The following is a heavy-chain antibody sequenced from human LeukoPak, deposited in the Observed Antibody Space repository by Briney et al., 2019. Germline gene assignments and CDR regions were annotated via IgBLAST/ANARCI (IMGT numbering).Heavy chain of an antibody. D-gene: IGHD4-17*01. CDR2: IIPIFGTA. J-gene: IGHJ4*02. CDR1: GGTFSSYA. CDR3: AKEEGTVSPFDY. V-gene: IGHV1-69*05. Sequence: SVKVSCKASGGTFSSYAISWVRQAPGQGLEWMGRIIPIFGTANYAQKFQGRVTITTDESTSTAYMELNSLRAEDTAVYYCAKEEGTVSPFDYWGQGTLVTVSS.